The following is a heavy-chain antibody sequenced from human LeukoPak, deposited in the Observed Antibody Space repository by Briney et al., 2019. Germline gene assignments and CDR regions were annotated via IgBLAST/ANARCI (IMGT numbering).Heavy chain of an antibody. D-gene: IGHD4-17*01. CDR1: GGSFSGHY. J-gene: IGHJ6*02. Sequence: SETLSLTCAVSGGSFSGHYWSWIRHPPGRGLEWMGEISQSGTTDYNPSLKSRVAMSVDTSKNTFSLKLSSVTAADTAVYYCAIFRPVTPYYYYFAFDVWGQGTTVTVSS. V-gene: IGHV4-34*01. CDR2: ISQSGTT. CDR3: AIFRPVTPYYYYFAFDV.